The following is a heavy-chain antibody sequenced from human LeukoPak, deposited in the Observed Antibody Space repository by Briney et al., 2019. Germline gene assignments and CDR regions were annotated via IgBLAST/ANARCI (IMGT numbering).Heavy chain of an antibody. V-gene: IGHV1-46*01. CDR1: GYTFTSYY. Sequence: ASVKVSCKASGYTFTSYYMHWVRQAPGQGLEWMGTIIPSGGSTSYAQKFQGRVTMTRDTSTSTVYMELSSLRSEDTAVYYCARWWDDGSGYSYLYGMDVWGQGTTVTVS. J-gene: IGHJ6*02. CDR2: IIPSGGST. D-gene: IGHD3-22*01. CDR3: ARWWDDGSGYSYLYGMDV.